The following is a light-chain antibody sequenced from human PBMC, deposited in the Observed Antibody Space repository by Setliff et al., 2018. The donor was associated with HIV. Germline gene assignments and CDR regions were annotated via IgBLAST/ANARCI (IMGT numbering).Light chain of an antibody. CDR1: SSNIRTNT. CDR2: STN. CDR3: CSYAGSHTFV. J-gene: IGLJ1*01. Sequence: QSVLTQPPSASGTPGQRVTISCSGSSSNIRTNTVHWYQHLPGTAPKLLIYSTNKRPSGVPDRFSGSKSGTSASLAISGLQSEDEAVYFCCSYAGSHTFVFGTGTKSPS. V-gene: IGLV1-44*01.